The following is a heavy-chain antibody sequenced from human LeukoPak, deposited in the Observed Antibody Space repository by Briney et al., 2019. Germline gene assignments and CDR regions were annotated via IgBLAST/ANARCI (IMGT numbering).Heavy chain of an antibody. CDR2: IDWDDDK. V-gene: IGHV2-70*04. J-gene: IGHJ5*02. CDR3: ARMMMVRGVGDWFDP. CDR1: GFSLSTSGMR. D-gene: IGHD3-10*01. Sequence: SGPTLVNPTQTLTLTCTFSGFSLSTSGMRVSWIRQPPGEALEWLARIDWDDDKFYSTSLKTRLTISKDTSKNQVVLTMTNMDPVDTATYYCARMMMVRGVGDWFDPWGQGTLVTVSS.